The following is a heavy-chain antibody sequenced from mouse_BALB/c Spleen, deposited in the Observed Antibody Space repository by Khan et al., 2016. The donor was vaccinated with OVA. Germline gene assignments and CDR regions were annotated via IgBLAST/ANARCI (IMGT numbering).Heavy chain of an antibody. Sequence: QVQLKESGPGLVAPSQSLSITCTVSGFSLTNYGVHWVRQPPREGLEWLGVIWAGGSTNYNSALMSRLSISKDNSKSQVFLKMNSLQTNDIAMYYCARPYYGSAWFAYWGQGTLVTVSA. CDR2: IWAGGST. CDR3: ARPYYGSAWFAY. J-gene: IGHJ3*01. D-gene: IGHD1-1*01. V-gene: IGHV2-9*02. CDR1: GFSLTNYG.